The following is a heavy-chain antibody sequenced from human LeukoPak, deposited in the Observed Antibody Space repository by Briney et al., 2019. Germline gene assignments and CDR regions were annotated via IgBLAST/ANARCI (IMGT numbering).Heavy chain of an antibody. CDR1: GFTFSSYA. CDR3: AKSGWFGELLSQLSY. CDR2: ISGSGGST. D-gene: IGHD3-10*01. Sequence: PGGSLRLSCAASGFTFSSYAMSWVRQAPGKGLEWVSAISGSGGSTYYADSVKGRFTISRDNSKNTLYLQMNSLRAEDTAVYYCAKSGWFGELLSQLSYWGQGTLVTVSS. J-gene: IGHJ4*02. V-gene: IGHV3-23*01.